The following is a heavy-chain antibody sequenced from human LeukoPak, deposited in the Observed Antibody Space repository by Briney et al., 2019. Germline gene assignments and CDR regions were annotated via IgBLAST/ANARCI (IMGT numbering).Heavy chain of an antibody. CDR2: ISTFNGNT. V-gene: IGHV1-18*01. Sequence: GASVKVSCKASGYTFMTYGISWVRQAPGQGLEWMGWISTFNGNTYYAQNLQGRLTMTTDTSTSTAYMELTNLRSDDTALYYCARDRYEDSSSRVFDYWGQRTLVTASS. CDR1: GYTFMTYG. D-gene: IGHD6-6*01. J-gene: IGHJ4*02. CDR3: ARDRYEDSSSRVFDY.